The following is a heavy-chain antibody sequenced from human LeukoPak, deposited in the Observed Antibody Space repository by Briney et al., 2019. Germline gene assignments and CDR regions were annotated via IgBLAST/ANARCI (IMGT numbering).Heavy chain of an antibody. CDR1: GYTFTSYS. CDR2: INPNSGGT. D-gene: IGHD1-26*01. V-gene: IGHV1-2*02. CDR3: ARPVQADSGSYYFDY. Sequence: ASVKVSCKASGYTFTSYSINWVRQAPGQGLEWMGWINPNSGGTNYPQKFQGRVTMTRDTSISTAYMELSRLRSDDTAVYYCARPVQADSGSYYFDYWGQGTLVTVSS. J-gene: IGHJ4*02.